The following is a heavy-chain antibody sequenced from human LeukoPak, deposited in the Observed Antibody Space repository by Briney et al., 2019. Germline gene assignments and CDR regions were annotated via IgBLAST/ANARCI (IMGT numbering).Heavy chain of an antibody. Sequence: GGSLRLSCAASGFRFSSYVMSWVRQAPGKGLEYVSSINGSDGASYYADSVKGRFTISRDNSKNTLFLQMNSLRVEDTAVYYCARVDSGNYDYWGQGTLLTVSS. CDR1: GFRFSSYV. CDR3: ARVDSGNYDY. D-gene: IGHD1-26*01. CDR2: INGSDGAS. J-gene: IGHJ4*02. V-gene: IGHV3-23*01.